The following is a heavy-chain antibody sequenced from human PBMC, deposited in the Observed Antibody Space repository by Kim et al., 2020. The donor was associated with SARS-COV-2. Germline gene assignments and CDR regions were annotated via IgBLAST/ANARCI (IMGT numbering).Heavy chain of an antibody. CDR2: IYYSGST. Sequence: SETLSLTCTVSGGSISSSSYYWGWIRQPPGKGLEWIGSIYYSGSTYYNPSLKSRVTISVDTSKNQFSLKLSSVTAADTAVYYCARLREGHYDSSGYYDSYYFDYWGQGTLVTVSS. V-gene: IGHV4-39*01. J-gene: IGHJ4*02. D-gene: IGHD3-22*01. CDR3: ARLREGHYDSSGYYDSYYFDY. CDR1: GGSISSSSYY.